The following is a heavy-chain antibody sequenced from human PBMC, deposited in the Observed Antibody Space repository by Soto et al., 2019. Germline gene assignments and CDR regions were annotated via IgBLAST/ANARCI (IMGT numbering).Heavy chain of an antibody. CDR3: AREAFLQGHSNEDWFEP. CDR1: GDSISRYY. D-gene: IGHD1-1*01. V-gene: IGHV4-59*01. CDR2: IYYTGST. Sequence: SETLSLTCTVSGDSISRYYWTWIRQPPGKGLEWIGYIYYTGSTSYNPSLKSRVTISLDTSKNQFSLELSSVTAADTAVYFCAREAFLQGHSNEDWFEPWSQGTLVTVS. J-gene: IGHJ5*02.